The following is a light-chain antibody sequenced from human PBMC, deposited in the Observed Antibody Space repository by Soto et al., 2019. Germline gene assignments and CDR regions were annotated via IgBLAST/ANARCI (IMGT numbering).Light chain of an antibody. CDR2: RNN. Sequence: QSVLTQPPSASETPGQRVTISCSGSSSNIGSNYVYWYQQLPGTAPKLLIYRNNQRPSGVPDRFSGSKSGTSASLAISGIRSEDEADYYCAAWDDSLSGNYVFGTGTKLTVL. CDR1: SSNIGSNY. J-gene: IGLJ1*01. V-gene: IGLV1-47*01. CDR3: AAWDDSLSGNYV.